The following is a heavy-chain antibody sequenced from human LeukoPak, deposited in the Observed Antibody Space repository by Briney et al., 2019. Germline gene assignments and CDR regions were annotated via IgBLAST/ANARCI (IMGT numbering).Heavy chain of an antibody. CDR3: ARDRGSWTGFDY. V-gene: IGHV3-74*01. J-gene: IGHJ4*02. Sequence: PGGSLRLSCAASGFTFRNYWMHWVRQAPGKGLVWVSRIDGDGNNINYADSVKGRFTISRDNAKNTLYLQLNSLRVEDTAVYYCARDRGSWTGFDYWGQGTLVTASS. CDR2: IDGDGNNI. D-gene: IGHD6-13*01. CDR1: GFTFRNYW.